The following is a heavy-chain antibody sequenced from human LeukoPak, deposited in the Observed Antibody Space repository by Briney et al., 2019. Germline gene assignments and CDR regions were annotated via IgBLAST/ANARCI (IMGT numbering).Heavy chain of an antibody. CDR1: GFTFSSYA. CDR2: ISYDGSNK. D-gene: IGHD2-15*01. Sequence: GRSLRLSCAASGFTFSSYAMHWVRQAPGKGLEWVAVISYDGSNKYYADSVKDRFTISRDNSKDTLYLQMNSLRAEDTAVYYCARGQSYCSGGSCYPATHWGQGTLVTVSS. J-gene: IGHJ4*02. V-gene: IGHV3-30*04. CDR3: ARGQSYCSGGSCYPATH.